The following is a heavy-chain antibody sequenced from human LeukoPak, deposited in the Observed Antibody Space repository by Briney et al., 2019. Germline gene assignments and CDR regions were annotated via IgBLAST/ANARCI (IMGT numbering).Heavy chain of an antibody. Sequence: PSETLSLTCTVSGGSISSYYWSWIRQPPGKGLEWIGYIYYSGSTNYNPSLKSRVTMSVDTSKNQFSLKLSSVTAADTAVYYCARVGWIGNDYWGQGTLVTVSS. J-gene: IGHJ4*02. D-gene: IGHD5-12*01. CDR1: GGSISSYY. CDR3: ARVGWIGNDY. CDR2: IYYSGST. V-gene: IGHV4-59*12.